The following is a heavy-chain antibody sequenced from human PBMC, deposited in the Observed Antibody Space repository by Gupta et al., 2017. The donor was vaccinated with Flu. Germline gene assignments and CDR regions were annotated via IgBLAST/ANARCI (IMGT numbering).Heavy chain of an antibody. Sequence: QAHLVESGGGLAKTGGSLTLSCLASGFTFTDYFLTWIRQAPGKGLECVAYISSTGKNVYYADSVKGRFTVVRDNSKNSVFLHMGDLRAEDTATYYCVRDRGDLVGGYYYYYMDVWGKGATVTVSS. V-gene: IGHV3-11*01. J-gene: IGHJ6*03. CDR3: VRDRGDLVGGYYYYYMDV. CDR2: ISSTGKNV. CDR1: GFTFTDYF. D-gene: IGHD3-16*01.